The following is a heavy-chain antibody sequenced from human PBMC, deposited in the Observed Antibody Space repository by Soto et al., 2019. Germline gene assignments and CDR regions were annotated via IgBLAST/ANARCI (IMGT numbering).Heavy chain of an antibody. V-gene: IGHV3-23*04. CDR2: VSHRGSSA. J-gene: IGHJ4*02. Sequence: EVHLVQSGGGLVQPGESLSLSCVASGFTFNDYAMHWVRQTPGKGLEWLAAVSHRGSSAYYADSVKGRFTISRDKSTKTLSLHMHTLRGEDTAGYFCSKAYWDAATCFHCESWGQGTPVAVSP. D-gene: IGHD1-26*01. CDR1: GFTFNDYA. CDR3: SKAYWDAATCFHCES.